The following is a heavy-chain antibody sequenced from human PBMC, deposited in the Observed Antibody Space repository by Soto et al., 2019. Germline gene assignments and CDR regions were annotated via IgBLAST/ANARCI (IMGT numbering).Heavy chain of an antibody. CDR1: GFTFSSYA. J-gene: IGHJ4*02. V-gene: IGHV3-23*01. CDR2: ISGSGGST. Sequence: EVQLLESGGGLVQPGGSLRLSCAASGFTFSSYAMSWVRQAPVKGLEWVSAISGSGGSTYYADSVKGRYTISRDNSKNKLYLQMNSLRAEDTAVYYCAKGLIAVAGGYWGQGTLVTVSS. CDR3: AKGLIAVAGGY. D-gene: IGHD6-19*01.